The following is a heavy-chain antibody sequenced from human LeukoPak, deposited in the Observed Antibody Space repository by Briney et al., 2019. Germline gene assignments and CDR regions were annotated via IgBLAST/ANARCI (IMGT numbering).Heavy chain of an antibody. CDR2: ISSGATTM. CDR1: GFTFSSYS. J-gene: IGHJ4*02. Sequence: PGGSLRLSCAASGFTFSSYSMNWVRQAPGKGLEWVSYISSGATTMYYADSVKGRFTISRDNAKNSLYLQMNSLRAEDTAVYYCARRPNDYWGQGTLVTVSS. CDR3: ARRPNDY. V-gene: IGHV3-48*04.